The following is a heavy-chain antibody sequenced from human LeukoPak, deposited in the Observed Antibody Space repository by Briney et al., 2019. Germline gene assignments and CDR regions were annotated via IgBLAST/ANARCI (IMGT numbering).Heavy chain of an antibody. CDR2: ISSSGSTI. CDR1: GFTFSSYE. D-gene: IGHD3-22*01. Sequence: GGSLRLSCAASGFTFSSYEMNWVRQAPGKGLEWVSYISSSGSTIYYADSVKGRFTISRDNAKNSLYLQMNSLRAEDTAVYYCARDQYRDGSGPTSFDYWGQGTLVTVSS. V-gene: IGHV3-48*03. J-gene: IGHJ4*02. CDR3: ARDQYRDGSGPTSFDY.